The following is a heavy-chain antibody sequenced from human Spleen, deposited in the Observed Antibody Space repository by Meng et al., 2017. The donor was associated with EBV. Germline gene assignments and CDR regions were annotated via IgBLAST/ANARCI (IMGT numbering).Heavy chain of an antibody. D-gene: IGHD2-2*02. V-gene: IGHV3-30*18. CDR2: ISYDGGNQ. CDR1: GFTFSNFA. Sequence: QGHLVESGGGVVQPGRSLRLSCVGTGFTFSNFAMHWVRQAPGKGLEWVAVISYDGGNQYYADSVKGRFSISRDNSRNTVYLQMNSLTADDTAVYHCANAYCSDTGCYRRYFASWGQGTLVTVSS. J-gene: IGHJ4*02. CDR3: ANAYCSDTGCYRRYFAS.